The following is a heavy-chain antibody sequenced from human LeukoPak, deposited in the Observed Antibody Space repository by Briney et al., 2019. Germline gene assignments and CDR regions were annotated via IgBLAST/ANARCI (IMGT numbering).Heavy chain of an antibody. CDR2: IYYSGST. V-gene: IGHV4-61*01. J-gene: IGHJ4*02. CDR3: ARAGGVDYYDSSGYYYGAAQFDY. Sequence: SETLSLTCTVSGGSVSSGSYYWSWIRQPPGKGLEWIGYIYYSGSTNYNPSLKSRVTISVDTSKNQFSLKLSSVTAADTAVYYCARAGGVDYYDSSGYYYGAAQFDYWGQGTLVTVSP. CDR1: GGSVSSGSYY. D-gene: IGHD3-22*01.